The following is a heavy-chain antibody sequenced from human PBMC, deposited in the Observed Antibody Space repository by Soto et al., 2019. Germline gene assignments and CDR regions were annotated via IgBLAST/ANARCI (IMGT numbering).Heavy chain of an antibody. CDR1: GFTFRTYW. CDR2: IKYDESEK. CDR3: ARVRTEIYYGMDV. J-gene: IGHJ6*02. V-gene: IGHV3-7*05. Sequence: EVQLVESGGGLVQPGGSLRLSCVASGFTFRTYWMAWVRQAPEKGLEWVANIKYDESEKYYVDSVKGRFTVSRDNARNSLLVQINSLRAEDPAVYYCARVRTEIYYGMDVWGQGTTVTVSS.